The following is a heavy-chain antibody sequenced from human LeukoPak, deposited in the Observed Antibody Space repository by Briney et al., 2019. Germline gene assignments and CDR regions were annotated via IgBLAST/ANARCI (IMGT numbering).Heavy chain of an antibody. CDR2: ISTSGSSI. D-gene: IGHD4-17*01. V-gene: IGHV3-48*03. CDR1: GFTFSTYE. J-gene: IGHJ6*03. Sequence: GGSLRLSCAASGFTFSTYEINWVGQAPGKGLEWLSHISTSGSSIHYADSVKGRFTISRDNAKNSLYLQMNSLRVEDTAVYYCARDATTELGTVYMDVWGKGTTVTISS. CDR3: ARDATTELGTVYMDV.